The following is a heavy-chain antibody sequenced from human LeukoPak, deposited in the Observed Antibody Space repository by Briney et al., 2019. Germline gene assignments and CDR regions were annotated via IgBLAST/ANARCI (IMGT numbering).Heavy chain of an antibody. D-gene: IGHD3-22*01. V-gene: IGHV3-23*01. J-gene: IGHJ1*01. CDR1: GFTFSNYG. CDR3: AKDGGYYDSSGYYSVSYAEYFQH. Sequence: GGSLRLSCAASGFTFSNYGMNWVRQAPGKGLEWVSGSASTGRTYYADSVRGRFTISRDNSKNTLYLQMNSLRAEDTAVYYCAKDGGYYDSSGYYSVSYAEYFQHWGQGTLVTVSS. CDR2: SASTGRT.